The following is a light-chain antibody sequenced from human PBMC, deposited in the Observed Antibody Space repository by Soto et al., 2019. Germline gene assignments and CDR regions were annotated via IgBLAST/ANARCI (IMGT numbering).Light chain of an antibody. CDR3: QQRSNWIN. J-gene: IGKJ5*01. CDR1: QSVGGS. Sequence: EIVLTQSPATLSLFPGERATLSCRASQSVGGSLDWYQQKPGQAPRLLLYDTSSRATGIPARFSGSGSGTDFTLTISSLEPEDFAVYYCQQRSNWINFGLGTRLEIE. CDR2: DTS. V-gene: IGKV3-11*01.